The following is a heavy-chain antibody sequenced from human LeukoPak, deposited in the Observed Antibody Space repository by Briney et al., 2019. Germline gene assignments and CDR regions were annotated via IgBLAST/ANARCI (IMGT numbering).Heavy chain of an antibody. CDR2: ISAYNGNT. CDR1: GYTFTSYG. J-gene: IGHJ4*02. CDR3: ARGLGYYDSSCYYELISKYYFDY. D-gene: IGHD3-22*01. Sequence: ASVKVSCKASGYTFTSYGISWVQQAPGQGLEWMGWISAYNGNTNYAQKLQGRVTMTTDTSTSTAYMELRSLRSDDTAAYYCARGLGYYDSSCYYELISKYYFDYWGQGTLVTVSS. V-gene: IGHV1-18*01.